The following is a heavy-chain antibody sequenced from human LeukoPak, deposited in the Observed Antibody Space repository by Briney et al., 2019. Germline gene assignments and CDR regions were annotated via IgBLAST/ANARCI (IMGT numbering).Heavy chain of an antibody. V-gene: IGHV3-15*01. CDR3: TTSGSYSLDAFDI. J-gene: IGHJ3*02. D-gene: IGHD1-26*01. CDR1: GFTFSTAW. Sequence: GGSLRLSCAASGFTFSTAWMSWVRQAPGKGLEWVGRIKSKTDGGTTDYAAPVKGRFTISRDDSKSTLYLQMNSLKTEDTAVYYCTTSGSYSLDAFDIWGQGTMVTVSS. CDR2: IKSKTDGGTT.